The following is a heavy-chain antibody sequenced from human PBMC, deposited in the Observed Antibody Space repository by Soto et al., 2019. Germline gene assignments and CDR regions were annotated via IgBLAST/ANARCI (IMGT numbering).Heavy chain of an antibody. V-gene: IGHV4-30-2*01. J-gene: IGHJ4*02. CDR2: IYQSGST. Sequence: SETLSLTCAVSGVSINNADYPWSWIRQPPGRGLEWIGYIYQSGSTTYNPSLKSRLTISLDRSKNEVSLKLTSVTAADTAVYYCTSDYTLRSYRFDYWGRGILVTVSS. CDR3: TSDYTLRSYRFDY. CDR1: GVSINNADYP. D-gene: IGHD3-10*01.